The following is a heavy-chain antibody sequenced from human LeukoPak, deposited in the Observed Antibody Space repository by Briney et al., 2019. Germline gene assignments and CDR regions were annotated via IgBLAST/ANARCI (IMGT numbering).Heavy chain of an antibody. CDR3: ARFGRKTYYYGSGSYYFGV. CDR1: GFTFSSYW. D-gene: IGHD3-10*01. V-gene: IGHV4-34*01. J-gene: IGHJ6*04. CDR2: INHSGST. Sequence: GSLRLSCAASGFTFSSYWMSWVRQAPGKGLEWIGEINHSGSTNYNPSLKSRVTISVDTSKNQFSLKLSSVTAADTAVYYCARFGRKTYYYGSGSYYFGVWGKGTTVTVSS.